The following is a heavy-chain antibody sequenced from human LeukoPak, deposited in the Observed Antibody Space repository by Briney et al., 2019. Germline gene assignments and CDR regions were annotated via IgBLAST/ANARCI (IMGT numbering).Heavy chain of an antibody. D-gene: IGHD2-8*01. CDR1: GGTFSNYA. V-gene: IGHV1-69*06. CDR3: ARRYCTNGVCYDDRGAFDI. Sequence: SVKVSCKASGGTFSNYAINWVRQASGQGLEWVGEIIPIFGTTKYAQKFQGRVTITADKSTSTAYMELSSLRSEDTAVYYCARRYCTNGVCYDDRGAFDIWGQGTMVTVSS. J-gene: IGHJ3*02. CDR2: IIPIFGTT.